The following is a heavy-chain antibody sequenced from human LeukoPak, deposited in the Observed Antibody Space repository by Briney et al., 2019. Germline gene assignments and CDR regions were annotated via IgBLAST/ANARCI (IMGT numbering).Heavy chain of an antibody. CDR3: ARKGLAPPKGGYWYFDL. J-gene: IGHJ2*01. CDR1: GGSISSGTYY. D-gene: IGHD6-25*01. Sequence: PSETLSLTCTVSGGSISSGTYYWGWIRQPPGKGLEWIGSIYYSGSAYYNPSLKSRVTISVDTSKNQFSLKLSSVTAADTAVYYCARKGLAPPKGGYWYFDLWGRGTLVTVSS. CDR2: IYYSGSA. V-gene: IGHV4-39*07.